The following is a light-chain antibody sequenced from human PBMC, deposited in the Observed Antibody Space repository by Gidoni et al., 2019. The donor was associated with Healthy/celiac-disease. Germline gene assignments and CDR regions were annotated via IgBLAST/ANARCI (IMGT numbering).Light chain of an antibody. V-gene: IGLV3-1*01. CDR3: QAWDSSTGV. CDR1: KLGDKY. Sequence: SYELTQPPLVSVSPGQQASITCSGDKLGDKYACWYQQKPGQSPVLVIYQDSKRPSGIPERFSGSNSGNTATLTISGTQAMDEADYYCQAWDSSTGVFGTGTKVTVL. CDR2: QDS. J-gene: IGLJ1*01.